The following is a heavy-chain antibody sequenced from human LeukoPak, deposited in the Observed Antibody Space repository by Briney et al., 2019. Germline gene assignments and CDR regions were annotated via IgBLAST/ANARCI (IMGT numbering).Heavy chain of an antibody. CDR2: IIPIFGTA. CDR1: GGTFSSYA. J-gene: IGHJ3*02. CDR3: ARGENYYDSSGYYLVAFDI. D-gene: IGHD3-22*01. Sequence: SVKVSRKASGGTFSSYAISWVRQAPGQGLEWMGGIIPIFGTANYAQKFQGRVTITTDESTSTAYMELSSLRSEDTAVYYCARGENYYDSSGYYLVAFDIWGQGTMVTVSS. V-gene: IGHV1-69*05.